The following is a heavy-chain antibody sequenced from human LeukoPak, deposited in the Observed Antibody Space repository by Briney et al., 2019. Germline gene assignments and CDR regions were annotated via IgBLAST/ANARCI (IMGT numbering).Heavy chain of an antibody. CDR2: IYYSGST. Sequence: SETLSLTCTVSGGSISSYYWSWIRQPPGKGLEWIGYIYYSGSTNYNPSLKSRVTISVDTSKNQFSLKLSSVTAADTAVYYCARGLANYYDSSGYSENWGQGTLVTVSS. J-gene: IGHJ4*02. CDR3: ARGLANYYDSSGYSEN. D-gene: IGHD3-22*01. V-gene: IGHV4-59*12. CDR1: GGSISSYY.